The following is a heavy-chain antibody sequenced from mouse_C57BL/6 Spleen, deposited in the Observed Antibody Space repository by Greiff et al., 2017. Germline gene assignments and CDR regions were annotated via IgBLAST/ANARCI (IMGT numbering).Heavy chain of an antibody. J-gene: IGHJ2*01. CDR1: GFTFSSYA. V-gene: IGHV5-4*01. Sequence: DVQLVESGGGLVKPGGSLKLSCAASGFTFSSYAMSWVRQTPEKRLEWVATISDGGSYTYYPDNVKGRFTISRDNAKNNLYLQMSHLKSEDTAMYYCARGGTTMVTTYYFDYWGQGTTLTVSS. CDR3: ARGGTTMVTTYYFDY. D-gene: IGHD2-2*01. CDR2: ISDGGSYT.